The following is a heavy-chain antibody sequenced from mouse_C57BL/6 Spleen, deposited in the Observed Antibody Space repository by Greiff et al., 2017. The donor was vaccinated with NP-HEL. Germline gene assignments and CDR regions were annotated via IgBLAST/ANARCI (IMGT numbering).Heavy chain of an antibody. V-gene: IGHV5-4*01. Sequence: EVQGVESGGGLVKPGGSLKLSCAASGFTFSSYAMSWVRQTPEKRLEWVATISDGGSYTYYPDNVKGRFTISRDNAKNNLYLQMSHLKSEDTAMYYCAKGRLRGYFDYWGQGTTLTVSS. CDR2: ISDGGSYT. J-gene: IGHJ2*01. D-gene: IGHD2-4*01. CDR3: AKGRLRGYFDY. CDR1: GFTFSSYA.